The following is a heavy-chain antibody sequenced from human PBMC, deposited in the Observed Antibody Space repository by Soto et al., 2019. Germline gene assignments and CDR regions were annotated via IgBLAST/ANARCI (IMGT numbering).Heavy chain of an antibody. J-gene: IGHJ6*03. Sequence: ASVKVSCKASGYTFTSYDINWVRQATGQGLEWMGWMNPNSGNTGYAQKFQGRVTMTRNTSISTAYMELSSLRSEDTAVYYCARGGNYGDYDDYYYYYMDVWGKGTTVTVSS. D-gene: IGHD4-17*01. CDR3: ARGGNYGDYDDYYYYYMDV. CDR2: MNPNSGNT. V-gene: IGHV1-8*01. CDR1: GYTFTSYD.